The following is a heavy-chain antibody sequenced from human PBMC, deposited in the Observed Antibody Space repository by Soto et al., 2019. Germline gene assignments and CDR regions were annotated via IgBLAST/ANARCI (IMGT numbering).Heavy chain of an antibody. V-gene: IGHV3-21*01. Sequence: GGSLRLSCAASGFTFSSYSMNWVRQAPGKGLEWVSSISSSSSYIYYADSVKGRFTISRDNAKNSLYLQMNSLRAEDTAVYYCARVSSGYNFDPWGQGTLVTVSS. J-gene: IGHJ5*02. CDR1: GFTFSSYS. D-gene: IGHD3-22*01. CDR2: ISSSSSYI. CDR3: ARVSSGYNFDP.